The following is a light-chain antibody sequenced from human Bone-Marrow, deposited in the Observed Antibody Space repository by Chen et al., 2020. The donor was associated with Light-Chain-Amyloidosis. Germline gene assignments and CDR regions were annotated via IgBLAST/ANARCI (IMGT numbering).Light chain of an antibody. Sequence: EIVMTHAPATLSVSPGESATLSCRASQSVGDNLAWYQQRPGQAPRLLIYRASTRSTGIPARFSGSGSGTDFPLTISSLQPEDFAVYYWQQHYAWPLTFGGGTKVEI. CDR3: QQHYAWPLT. CDR2: RAS. V-gene: IGKV3-15*01. J-gene: IGKJ4*01. CDR1: QSVGDN.